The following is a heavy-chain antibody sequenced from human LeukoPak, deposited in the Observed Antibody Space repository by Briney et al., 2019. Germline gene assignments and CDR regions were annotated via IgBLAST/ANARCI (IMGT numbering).Heavy chain of an antibody. CDR3: ARYCSSTSCNDAFDM. J-gene: IGHJ3*02. Sequence: SGGSLRRACGAFAFTCREWWMSWVRQAPGKGLDWVANIKRDGSEKYYVDSVKGRFTISRDNAKTSLYPQTNRLRAEDPPVYYCARYCSSTSCNDAFDMWAQGTMVTVSS. V-gene: IGHV3-7*01. CDR1: AFTCREWW. D-gene: IGHD2-2*01. CDR2: IKRDGSEK.